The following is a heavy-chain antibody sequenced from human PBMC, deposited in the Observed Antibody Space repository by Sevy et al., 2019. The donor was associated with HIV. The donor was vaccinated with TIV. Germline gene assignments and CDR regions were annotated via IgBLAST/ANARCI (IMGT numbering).Heavy chain of an antibody. V-gene: IGHV4-39*01. CDR3: ARQAPRRGADAFDI. J-gene: IGHJ3*02. CDR2: IYSDGGT. Sequence: SETLSLTCTVSGDSISSGSYYWDWIRQPPGKGLEWIGNIYSDGGTYYNPSLKSRVTISVETSKDQFSLKLSSVTAADTAVYYCARQAPRRGADAFDIWGQGTMVTVSS. CDR1: GDSISSGSYY.